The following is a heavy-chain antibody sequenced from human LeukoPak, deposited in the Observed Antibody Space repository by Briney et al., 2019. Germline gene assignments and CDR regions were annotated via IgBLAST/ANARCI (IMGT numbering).Heavy chain of an antibody. CDR1: GGSISSSSYY. Sequence: SETLSLTCTVSGGSISSSSYYWGWIRQPPGKGLEWIGSIYYSGSTYYNPSLKSRVTISVDTSKNQFSLKLSSVTAAGTAVYYCARVGKQQLATGPRHAFDIWGQGTMVTVSS. CDR3: ARVGKQQLATGPRHAFDI. V-gene: IGHV4-39*07. J-gene: IGHJ3*02. D-gene: IGHD6-13*01. CDR2: IYYSGST.